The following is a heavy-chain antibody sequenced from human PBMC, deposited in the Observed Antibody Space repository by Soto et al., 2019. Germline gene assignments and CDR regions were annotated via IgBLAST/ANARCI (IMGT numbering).Heavy chain of an antibody. CDR1: GFTFSSYA. D-gene: IGHD2-21*02. CDR2: ISYDGSNK. J-gene: IGHJ3*02. Sequence: GGSLRLSCAASGFTFSSYAMHWVSQAPGKGLEWVAAISYDGSNKNYADSVKGRFTISRDNSKNTLYLQMNSLRAEDTAVYYCARSVVVTAIHAFDIWGQGTMVTVSS. CDR3: ARSVVVTAIHAFDI. V-gene: IGHV3-30-3*01.